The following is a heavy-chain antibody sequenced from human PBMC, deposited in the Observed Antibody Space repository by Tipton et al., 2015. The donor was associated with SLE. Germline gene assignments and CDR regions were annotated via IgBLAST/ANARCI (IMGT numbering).Heavy chain of an antibody. Sequence: TLSLTCTVSGGPLSSSSYCWGWIRQPPGEGLEWIGTICYTGNTYSNPSLKSRVTISVDTSKKQLSLRLTSVTAADTAVYYCATDFRAAGNWFDPWGQGTLVTVSA. J-gene: IGHJ5*02. CDR2: ICYTGNT. CDR3: ATDFRAAGNWFDP. V-gene: IGHV4-39*07. D-gene: IGHD6-13*01. CDR1: GGPLSSSSYC.